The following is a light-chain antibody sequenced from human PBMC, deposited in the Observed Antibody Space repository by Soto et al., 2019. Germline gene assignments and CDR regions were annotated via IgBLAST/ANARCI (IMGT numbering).Light chain of an antibody. V-gene: IGKV1-5*03. CDR2: KAS. J-gene: IGKJ1*01. Sequence: DIQMTQSPSTLSAFVGDRVTITCRASQSISSWLAWYQQKPGKAPKLLIYKASNLESGVPSRFSGSGSGTEFTLTISSLQPDDFATYHCQQYNSYPWTFGQGTKVEIK. CDR3: QQYNSYPWT. CDR1: QSISSW.